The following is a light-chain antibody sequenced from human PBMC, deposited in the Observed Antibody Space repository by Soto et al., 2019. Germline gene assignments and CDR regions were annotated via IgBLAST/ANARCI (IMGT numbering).Light chain of an antibody. CDR1: QSVSSY. V-gene: IGKV3-20*01. J-gene: IGKJ4*01. CDR2: DTS. CDR3: QQYGRSPLT. Sequence: EIVLLQAPGTLSLSVGERVTLSCRASQSVSSYLAWYQQTPGQAPRLLIYDTSNRATGTPDRFSGSGSGTDFTLTISRLEPEDFTVYYCQQYGRSPLTFGGGTTVEIK.